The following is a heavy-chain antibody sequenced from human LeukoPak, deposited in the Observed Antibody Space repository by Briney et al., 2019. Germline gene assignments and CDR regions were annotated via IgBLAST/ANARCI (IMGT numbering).Heavy chain of an antibody. Sequence: SETLSLTCAVYGGSFSGYYWSWIRQPPGKGLEWIGEINDSGSTNYNPSLKSRVTISVDTSKKQFSLKLSSVTAADTAVYYCARDRWDSGSYDYWGQGTLVTVSS. CDR3: ARDRWDSGSYDY. J-gene: IGHJ4*02. CDR2: INDSGST. V-gene: IGHV4-34*01. D-gene: IGHD1-26*01. CDR1: GGSFSGYY.